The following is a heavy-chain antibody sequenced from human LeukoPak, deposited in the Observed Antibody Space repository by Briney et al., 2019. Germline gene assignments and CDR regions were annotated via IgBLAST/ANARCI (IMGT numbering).Heavy chain of an antibody. CDR2: ISGSGGST. D-gene: IGHD2-2*01. CDR3: AKFTSIVVVPAANWFDP. V-gene: IGHV3-23*01. Sequence: GRSLRLSCAASGFTFSSYAMSWVRQAPGKGLEWVSAISGSGGSTYYADSVKGRFTISRDNSKNTLYLQMNSLRAEDTAVYYCAKFTSIVVVPAANWFDPWGQGTLVTVSS. CDR1: GFTFSSYA. J-gene: IGHJ5*02.